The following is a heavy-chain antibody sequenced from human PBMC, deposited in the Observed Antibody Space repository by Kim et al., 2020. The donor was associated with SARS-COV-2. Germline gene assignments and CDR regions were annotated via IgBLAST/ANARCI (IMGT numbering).Heavy chain of an antibody. CDR3: ARATTGHYFDC. Sequence: YNDYAVSVKSRITINPDTSKNQFSLQLNSVTPEDTAVYYCARATTGHYFDCWAQGTLVTVSS. CDR2: YN. V-gene: IGHV6-1*01. J-gene: IGHJ4*02.